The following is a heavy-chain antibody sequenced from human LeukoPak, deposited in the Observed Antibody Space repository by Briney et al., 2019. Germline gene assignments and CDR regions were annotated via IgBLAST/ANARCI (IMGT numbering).Heavy chain of an antibody. CDR3: ARGGGIYGLWDY. V-gene: IGHV3-74*03. D-gene: IGHD1-26*01. J-gene: IGHJ4*02. CDR1: GFTFSSYW. CDR2: IYSDGSSY. Sequence: PGGSLRLSCAASGFTFSSYWMHWVRQAPGKGLVGVSRIYSDGSSYTADSVKGRFTISRDNAKDTLYLQMNSLRVEDTAVYYCARGGGIYGLWDYWGQGTLVTVSS.